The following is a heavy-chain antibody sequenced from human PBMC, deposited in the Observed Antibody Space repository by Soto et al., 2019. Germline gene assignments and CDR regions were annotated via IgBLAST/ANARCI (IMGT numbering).Heavy chain of an antibody. Sequence: ASVKVSCKASGYTFTSYAMHCVRQAPGQRLEWMGWINAGNGNTKYSQKFQGRVTITRDTSASTAYMELSSLRSEDTAVYYCARVYYGSGSYYYYYGMDVWGQGTTVTVSS. CDR3: ARVYYGSGSYYYYYGMDV. V-gene: IGHV1-3*01. CDR1: GYTFTSYA. CDR2: INAGNGNT. J-gene: IGHJ6*02. D-gene: IGHD3-10*01.